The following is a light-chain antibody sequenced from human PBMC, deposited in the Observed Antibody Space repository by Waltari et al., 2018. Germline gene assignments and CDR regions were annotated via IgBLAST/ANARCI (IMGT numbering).Light chain of an antibody. CDR1: QSINNQ. V-gene: IGKV1-5*03. Sequence: DIQMTQSPSTLSASLGDRVTITCRASQSINNQVAWYQQKPGKGPKLLMYKASSLESGVPSRFSGSGSGTEFILTISSLQPDDFATYYCQQYQSYWTFGQGTKVEIK. J-gene: IGKJ1*01. CDR2: KAS. CDR3: QQYQSYWT.